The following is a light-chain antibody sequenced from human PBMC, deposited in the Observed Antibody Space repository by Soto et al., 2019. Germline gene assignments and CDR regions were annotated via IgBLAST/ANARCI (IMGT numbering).Light chain of an antibody. CDR1: QGISDY. CDR3: QQTYTFPWT. J-gene: IGKJ1*01. V-gene: IGKV1-39*01. CDR2: TAS. Sequence: DIRMTQSPSSLSASVGDSVTITFRASQGISDYLSWFQHKPGEAPKLLIYTASSLQGGVPLRFSGAGSRTDFSLTISGLQPEDSATYYCQQTYTFPWTFGQGTKVDI.